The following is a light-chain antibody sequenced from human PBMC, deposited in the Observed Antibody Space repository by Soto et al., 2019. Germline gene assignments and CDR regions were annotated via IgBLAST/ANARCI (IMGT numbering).Light chain of an antibody. CDR1: QSVTSSC. J-gene: IGKJ5*01. Sequence: ENLVTHSTATLSLSPGERATLSCGASQSVTSSCLAWYQQKPGLAPSLLIYDASSRATGIPDRFSGSGSGTDFTLIINRLEPEDVAIYYCQQYGGATRITFGEGTRLEIK. V-gene: IGKV3D-20*01. CDR3: QQYGGATRIT. CDR2: DAS.